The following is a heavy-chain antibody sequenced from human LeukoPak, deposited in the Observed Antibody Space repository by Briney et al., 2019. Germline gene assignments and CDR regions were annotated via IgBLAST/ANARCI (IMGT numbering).Heavy chain of an antibody. Sequence: PGGSLRLSCAASGFTFSRYWMHWLRQGPGKGQVWVSRISTDGSSSTYADSVKGRFTISRDNGKNTLYLQMNSLRAEDTAVYYCASYLTSIPSGMDVWGQGTTVIVSS. CDR3: ASYLTSIPSGMDV. J-gene: IGHJ6*02. CDR1: GFTFSRYW. CDR2: ISTDGSSS. V-gene: IGHV3-74*01. D-gene: IGHD2/OR15-2a*01.